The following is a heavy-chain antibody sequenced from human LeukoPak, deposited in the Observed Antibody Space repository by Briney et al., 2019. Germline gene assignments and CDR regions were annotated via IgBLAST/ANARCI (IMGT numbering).Heavy chain of an antibody. D-gene: IGHD3-10*01. J-gene: IGHJ4*02. Sequence: PSETLSLTCSVSGDSISNRDFYWVWIRQPPGKGLEYIGSIYYSGSTYYNPSLMRRITISIDTSKNHFSLKLNSVTAADTAVYYCARSGVRGVESGPHSYYFDYWGQGTLVTVSS. CDR1: GDSISNRDFY. CDR3: ARSGVRGVESGPHSYYFDY. V-gene: IGHV4-39*07. CDR2: IYYSGST.